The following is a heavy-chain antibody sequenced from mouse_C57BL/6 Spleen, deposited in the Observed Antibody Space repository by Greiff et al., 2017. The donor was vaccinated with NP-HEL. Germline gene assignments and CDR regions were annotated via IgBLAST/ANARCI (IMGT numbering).Heavy chain of an antibody. CDR1: GYAFSSSW. CDR2: IYPGDGDT. D-gene: IGHD2-2*01. CDR3: ARSALYGYDETY. Sequence: VQLQQSGPELVKPGASVKISCKASGYAFSSSWMNWVKQRPGKGLEWIGRIYPGDGDTNYNGKFKGKATLTADKSSSTAYMQLSSLTSEDSAVYFCARSALYGYDETYWGQGTLVTVSA. V-gene: IGHV1-82*01. J-gene: IGHJ3*01.